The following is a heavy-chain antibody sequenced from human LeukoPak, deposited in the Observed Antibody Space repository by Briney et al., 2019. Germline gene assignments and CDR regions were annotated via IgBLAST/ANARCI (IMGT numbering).Heavy chain of an antibody. CDR3: ARVGYYASSWYVPTFDP. Sequence: PGGSLRLSCAASGFIFSSYEMTWVRQAPGKGLEWVSHIYRSGTSKDYADSVKGRFTISRDNAKKSLSLQMNSLRAEDTALYYCARVGYYASSWYVPTFDPWGQGTLVTVSS. CDR1: GFIFSSYE. D-gene: IGHD6-13*01. V-gene: IGHV3-48*03. CDR2: IYRSGTSK. J-gene: IGHJ5*02.